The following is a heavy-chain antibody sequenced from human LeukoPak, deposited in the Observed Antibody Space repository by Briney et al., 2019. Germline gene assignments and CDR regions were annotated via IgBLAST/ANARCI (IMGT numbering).Heavy chain of an antibody. V-gene: IGHV3-21*04. CDR1: GFTFSSYS. D-gene: IGHD3-22*01. Sequence: GGSLRLSCAASGFTFSSYSMNWVRQAPGKGLEWVSSISSSGSYIYYADSVKGRFTISRDNAKNSLYLQMNSLRAEDTAVYYCARGLLGLITDAFDIWGQGTMVTVSS. CDR3: ARGLLGLITDAFDI. CDR2: ISSSGSYI. J-gene: IGHJ3*02.